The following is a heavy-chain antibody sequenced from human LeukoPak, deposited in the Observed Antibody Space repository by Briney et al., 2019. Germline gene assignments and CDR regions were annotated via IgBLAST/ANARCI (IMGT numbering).Heavy chain of an antibody. CDR1: GYTFTGYY. V-gene: IGHV1-69*13. CDR3: ARLRRYNWNDGVPYYYYYMDV. J-gene: IGHJ6*03. D-gene: IGHD1-1*01. CDR2: IIPIFGTA. Sequence: SVKVSCKASGYTFTGYYMHWVRQAPGQGLEWMGGIIPIFGTANYAQKFQGRVTITADESTSTAYMELSSLRSEDTAVYYCARLRRYNWNDGVPYYYYYMDVWGKGTTVTVSS.